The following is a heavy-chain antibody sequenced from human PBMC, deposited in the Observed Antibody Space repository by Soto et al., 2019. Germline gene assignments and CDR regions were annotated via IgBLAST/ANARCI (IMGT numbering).Heavy chain of an antibody. CDR2: IYSGGST. CDR3: ARSPWGGPFDY. D-gene: IGHD7-27*01. CDR1: GSIVSSNY. Sequence: EVQLVESGGGLIQPGGSLRLSCTASGSIVSSNYMSWVRQAPGKGLEWVSVIYSGGSTYYGDSVKGRFTISRDNSKNTLYLQMNNLRAEDTAVYHCARSPWGGPFDYWGQGTLVTVSS. V-gene: IGHV3-53*01. J-gene: IGHJ4*02.